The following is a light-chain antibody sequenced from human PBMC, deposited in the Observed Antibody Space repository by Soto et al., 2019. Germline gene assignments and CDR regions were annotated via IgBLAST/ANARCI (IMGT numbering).Light chain of an antibody. CDR3: QQFGSSPPRIT. Sequence: EFVLTQSPGTLSLSPGERATLSCRASQSVSSSYIAWYQQKPGQAPRLLIYGPSSRATGIPDRFSGSGSGTDSTLTISRLEPEDFAVYYCQQFGSSPPRITFGQGTRLEIK. J-gene: IGKJ5*01. CDR1: QSVSSSY. V-gene: IGKV3-20*01. CDR2: GPS.